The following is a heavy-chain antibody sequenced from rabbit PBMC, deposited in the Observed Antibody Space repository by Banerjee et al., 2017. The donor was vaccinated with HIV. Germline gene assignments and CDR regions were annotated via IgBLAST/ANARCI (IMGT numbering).Heavy chain of an antibody. CDR2: IYAGSSDYT. D-gene: IGHD7-1*01. V-gene: IGHV1S45*01. CDR1: GFSFSSSYW. Sequence: EESGGDLVKPEGSLTLTCTASGFSFSSSYWICWVRQAPGKGLEWIACIYAGSSDYTYYASWAKGRFTISKTSSTTVTLQMTSLTAADTATYFCARDLAAVTGWNFGLWGPGTLVTVS. CDR3: ARDLAAVTGWNFGL. J-gene: IGHJ4*01.